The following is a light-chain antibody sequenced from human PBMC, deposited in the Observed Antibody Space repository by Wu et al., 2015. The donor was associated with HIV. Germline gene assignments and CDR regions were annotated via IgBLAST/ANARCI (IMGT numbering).Light chain of an antibody. Sequence: EIVLTQSPGTLSLSPGERATLSCRASASVTSIYLAWYQQKPGQAPRLLIYGASTRATGIPDRFSGSGSGTDFTLTINRLEPEDFAVYYCQQYGNSPRTFGQGTKLEIK. CDR3: QQYGNSPRT. J-gene: IGKJ2*01. CDR1: ASVTSIY. CDR2: GAS. V-gene: IGKV3-20*01.